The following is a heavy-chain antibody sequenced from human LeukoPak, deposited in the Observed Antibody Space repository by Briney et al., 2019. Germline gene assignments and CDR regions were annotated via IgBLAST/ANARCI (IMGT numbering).Heavy chain of an antibody. CDR1: GGTFSSYA. CDR3: ARARYDLWFGELYYFDY. J-gene: IGHJ4*02. CDR2: IIRILGIA. V-gene: IGHV1-69*04. Sequence: ASVKVSCTASGGTFSSYAISWVRQAPGQGLEWMGRIIRILGIANYAHTFQGRVTITTDKSTSTPYMEMSSLRSEDTAVYYCARARYDLWFGELYYFDYWGQGTLVTVSS. D-gene: IGHD3-10*01.